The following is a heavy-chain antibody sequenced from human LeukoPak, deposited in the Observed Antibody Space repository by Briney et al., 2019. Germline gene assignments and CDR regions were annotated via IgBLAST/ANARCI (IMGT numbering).Heavy chain of an antibody. CDR1: GFTVSSNY. D-gene: IGHD6-13*01. Sequence: GGSLRLSCAASGFTVSSNYMSWVRQAPGKGLEWVAFIRYDGSNKYYADSVKGRFTISRDNSKNTLYLQMNSLRAEDTAAYYCAKDQQQLRASYYGMDVWGQGTTVTVSS. CDR3: AKDQQQLRASYYGMDV. J-gene: IGHJ6*02. V-gene: IGHV3-30*02. CDR2: IRYDGSNK.